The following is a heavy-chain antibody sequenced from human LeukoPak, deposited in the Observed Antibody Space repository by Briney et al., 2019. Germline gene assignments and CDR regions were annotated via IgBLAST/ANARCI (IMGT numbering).Heavy chain of an antibody. CDR1: GFNFSSYV. V-gene: IGHV3-64*01. D-gene: IGHD3-10*01. CDR3: ARRPGSGNAFDI. Sequence: GGSLRLSCAASGFNFSSYVMHGARQPPGRGWEYGPAISSIGGSTYYANSVKGRFTIFRDNSKNTLYLQMGSLRAEDMAVYYCARRPGSGNAFDIWGQGTMVTVSS. CDR2: ISSIGGST. J-gene: IGHJ3*02.